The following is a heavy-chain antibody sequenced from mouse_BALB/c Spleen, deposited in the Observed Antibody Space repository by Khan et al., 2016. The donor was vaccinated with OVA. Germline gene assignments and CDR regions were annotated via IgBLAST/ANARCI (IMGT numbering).Heavy chain of an antibody. D-gene: IGHD2-14*01. CDR3: DENSYMYDFTY. V-gene: IGHV2-2*01. CDR1: GFSLTTYG. CDR2: IWSGGTT. J-gene: IGHJ3*01. Sequence: QVQLKESGPGLVQPSQSLSITCTVSGFSLTTYGVHWVRQSPGKGLEWLGVIWSGGTTDYNAPFITRLNITKDNSKSQVFFKMNSLRTDDTAIDYWDENSYMYDFTYWGQGTLVTVSA.